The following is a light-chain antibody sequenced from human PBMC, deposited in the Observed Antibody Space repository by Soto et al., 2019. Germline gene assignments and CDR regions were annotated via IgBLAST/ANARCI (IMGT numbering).Light chain of an antibody. CDR1: SSDVGSYNL. Sequence: SALTQPASVSGSPGQSVTLSCPGTSSDVGSYNLVSWYQQHPGKAPKLMIYEVSKRPSGVSNRFSGSKSGNTASLTISGLQAEDEADYYCCSYAGSSTPYVFGTGTKVTVL. CDR3: CSYAGSSTPYV. CDR2: EVS. V-gene: IGLV2-23*02. J-gene: IGLJ1*01.